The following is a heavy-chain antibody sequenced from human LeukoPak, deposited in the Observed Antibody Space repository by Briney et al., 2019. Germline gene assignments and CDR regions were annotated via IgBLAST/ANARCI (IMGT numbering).Heavy chain of an antibody. CDR2: TYYRSKWNS. Sequence: SQTLSLTCAISGDSVSSNSASWNWIRQSPSRGLAWLGRTYYRSKWNSDYAVSVKSRITINPDTSKNQFSLHLESVTPEDTAVYYCARDPDNSYEWGPFDPWGQGTLVTVSS. CDR1: GDSVSSNSAS. V-gene: IGHV6-1*01. D-gene: IGHD1-1*01. CDR3: ARDPDNSYEWGPFDP. J-gene: IGHJ5*02.